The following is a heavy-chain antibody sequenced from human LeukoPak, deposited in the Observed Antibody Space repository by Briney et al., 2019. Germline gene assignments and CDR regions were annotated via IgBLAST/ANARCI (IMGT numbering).Heavy chain of an antibody. CDR3: ARGMGSSGWPYDY. Sequence: GGSLRLSCAASGFTFSSYSMNWVRQAPGKGLEWVSSISSSSSYIYYADSVKGRFTISRDNAKNSLYLQMNSLRAEDTAVYYCARGMGSSGWPYDYWGQGTLVTVSS. V-gene: IGHV3-21*01. CDR2: ISSSSSYI. CDR1: GFTFSSYS. D-gene: IGHD6-19*01. J-gene: IGHJ4*02.